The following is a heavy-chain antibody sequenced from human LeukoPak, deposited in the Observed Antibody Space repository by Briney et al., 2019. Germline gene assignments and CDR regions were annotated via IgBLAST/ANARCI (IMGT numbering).Heavy chain of an antibody. D-gene: IGHD1-1*01. CDR3: VRDPSGSGFAFDS. CDR2: IWFDGSNK. J-gene: IGHJ4*02. V-gene: IGHV3-33*01. CDR1: GFIFSNDA. Sequence: GGSLRLSCAASGFIFSNDAMHWVRQAPGKGLEWVAFIWFDGSNKHYADSVKGRYTISRDNSEDTLYLQMNSLRAEDTAVYYCVRDPSGSGFAFDSWGQGALVTVSS.